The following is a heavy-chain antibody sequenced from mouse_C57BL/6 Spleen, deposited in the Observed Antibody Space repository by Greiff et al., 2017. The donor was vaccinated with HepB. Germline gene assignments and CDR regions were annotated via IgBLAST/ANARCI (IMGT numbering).Heavy chain of an antibody. D-gene: IGHD1-1*01. CDR3: ARKMYYYGSSFAY. J-gene: IGHJ3*01. V-gene: IGHV2-5*01. Sequence: QVQLQQSGPGLVQPSQSLSITCTVSGFSLTSYGVHWVRQSPGKGLEWLGVIWRGGSTDYNAAFMSRLSITKDNSKSQVFFKMNSLQADDTAIYYCARKMYYYGSSFAYWGQGTLLTVSA. CDR2: IWRGGST. CDR1: GFSLTSYG.